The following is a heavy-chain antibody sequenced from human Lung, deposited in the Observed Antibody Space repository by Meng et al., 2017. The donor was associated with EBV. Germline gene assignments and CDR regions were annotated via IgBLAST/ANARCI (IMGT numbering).Heavy chain of an antibody. J-gene: IGHJ4*02. D-gene: IGHD2-15*01. CDR3: ARQATGYCSGGSCYSGSIFDY. CDR2: IYYSGST. Sequence: QVALPEAGPGLVKPSQSLSLTCTVSGGSISSGDYYWSWIRQPPGKGLEWIGYIYYSGSTHYNPSLKSRVTISVDTSKNQFSLKVSSVTAADTAVYYCARQATGYCSGGSCYSGSIFDYWGQGTLVTVSS. CDR1: GGSISSGDYY. V-gene: IGHV4-30-4*01.